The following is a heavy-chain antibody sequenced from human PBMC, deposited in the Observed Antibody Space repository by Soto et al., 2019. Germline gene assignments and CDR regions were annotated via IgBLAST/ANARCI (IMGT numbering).Heavy chain of an antibody. V-gene: IGHV4-4*02. CDR2: VVHRGTT. CDR1: GASISDNNW. J-gene: IGHJ4*02. D-gene: IGHD6-19*01. Sequence: QVQLQESGPGLVKPSGTLSLTCAVSGASISDNNWWSWVRQPPGKGLEWIGEVVHRGTTNHNPSLRSRVTISMDKSKNQISLKLSSVTAAGSAVYYCARHIGVTGTRGFDYWGQGPVVTVSS. CDR3: ARHIGVTGTRGFDY.